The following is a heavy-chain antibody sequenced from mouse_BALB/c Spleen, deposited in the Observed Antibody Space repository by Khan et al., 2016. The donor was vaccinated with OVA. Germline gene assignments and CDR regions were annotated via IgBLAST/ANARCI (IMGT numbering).Heavy chain of an antibody. V-gene: IGHV5-6*01. Sequence: EVQLVESGGDLVKPGGSLRLSCAASGFTFSAYGMSWVRQTPDKRLEWVATINSDGYYTYYPDTVKGRFTISRNTAANTPYLQMSSLKSEDTAIFYCASHLTGSFAYWGQGTLVTVSA. CDR1: GFTFSAYG. CDR2: INSDGYYT. CDR3: ASHLTGSFAY. J-gene: IGHJ3*01. D-gene: IGHD4-1*01.